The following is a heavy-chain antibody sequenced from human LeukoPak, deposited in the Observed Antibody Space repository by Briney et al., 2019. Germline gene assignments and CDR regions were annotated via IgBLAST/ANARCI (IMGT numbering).Heavy chain of an antibody. CDR2: IYYSGTT. V-gene: IGHV4-59*01. CDR3: ARNPRSGYFPHYHYYGMDV. J-gene: IGHJ6*02. D-gene: IGHD3-3*01. CDR1: GGSINSYY. Sequence: SETLSLTCTVSGGSINSYYWSWIRQPPGKGLEWIGYIYYSGTTNYNPSLKSRVTISVDTSKNQFSPKLSSVTAADTAVYYCARNPRSGYFPHYHYYGMDVWGQGTTVTVSS.